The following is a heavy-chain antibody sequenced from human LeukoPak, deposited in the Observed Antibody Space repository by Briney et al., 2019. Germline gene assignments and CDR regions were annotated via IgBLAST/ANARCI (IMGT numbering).Heavy chain of an antibody. Sequence: AETLSLTCTVSGGSVSSGSYYWSWIRQPPGKGLEWIEYIYYSGSTNYNPSLKSRVTISVDTSKNQFSLKLSSVTAADTAVYYCARDRYYDSSGYTYWGQGTLVTVSS. J-gene: IGHJ4*02. CDR3: ARDRYYDSSGYTY. V-gene: IGHV4-61*01. D-gene: IGHD3-22*01. CDR2: IYYSGST. CDR1: GGSVSSGSYY.